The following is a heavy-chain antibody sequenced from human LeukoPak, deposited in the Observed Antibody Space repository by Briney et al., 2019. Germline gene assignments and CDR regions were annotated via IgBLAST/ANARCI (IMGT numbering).Heavy chain of an antibody. Sequence: ASVKASCKASGYTFTSYDINWVRQATGQGLEWMGWMNPNSGNTGYAQKFQGRVTITRNTSISTAYMELSSLRSEDTAVYYCARGKSGSYYQNGFDYWGQGTLVTVSS. CDR1: GYTFTSYD. V-gene: IGHV1-8*03. CDR2: MNPNSGNT. J-gene: IGHJ4*02. CDR3: ARGKSGSYYQNGFDY. D-gene: IGHD1-26*01.